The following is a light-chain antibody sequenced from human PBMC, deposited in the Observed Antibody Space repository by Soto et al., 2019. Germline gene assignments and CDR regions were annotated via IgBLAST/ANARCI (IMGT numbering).Light chain of an antibody. V-gene: IGKV1-9*01. Sequence: IQLTQSPSFLSASLGDRVTITCRASQGISSYLAWYQQKPGKAPKLLIYAASTLQSGVPLRFRGSGSGTSFTLTISSLQPEDFATYYCQQLLSYPITFGQGTRLEIK. J-gene: IGKJ5*01. CDR1: QGISSY. CDR3: QQLLSYPIT. CDR2: AAS.